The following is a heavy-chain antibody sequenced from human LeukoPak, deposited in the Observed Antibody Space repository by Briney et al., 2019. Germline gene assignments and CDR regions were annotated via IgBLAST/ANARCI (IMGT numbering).Heavy chain of an antibody. J-gene: IGHJ4*02. D-gene: IGHD3-16*01. Sequence: GSLRPSCAASGFSFSSNGMSWVRQGPGRGLQWVSAITGSGESAFYADSVKGRFTISRDNSKNTLYLQMNSLRAEDTAVYYCAKRGAAGEYFDYWGQGTLVTVSS. CDR3: AKRGAAGEYFDY. CDR1: GFSFSSNG. CDR2: ITGSGESA. V-gene: IGHV3-23*01.